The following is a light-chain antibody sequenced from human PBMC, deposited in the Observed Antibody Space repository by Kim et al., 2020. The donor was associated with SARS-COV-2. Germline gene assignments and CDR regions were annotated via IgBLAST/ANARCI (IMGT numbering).Light chain of an antibody. V-gene: IGLV1-44*01. Sequence: ELTQPPSASGTPGQRVTISCSGSSSNIGSNTVNWYQQVPGTAPKLLIYSNNQRPSGVPDRFSGSKSGTSASLAISGLQSEDEADYYCAPWDDSLNGYVFGTGTKVTVL. CDR1: SSNIGSNT. CDR2: SNN. J-gene: IGLJ1*01. CDR3: APWDDSLNGYV.